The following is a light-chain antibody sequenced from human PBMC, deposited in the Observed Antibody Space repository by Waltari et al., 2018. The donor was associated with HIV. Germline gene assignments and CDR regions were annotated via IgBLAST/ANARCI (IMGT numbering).Light chain of an antibody. Sequence: QSVLTQPPSVSGAPGQRVTIPCPGSSSHIGSGYDVHWYQQLPGTAPKLLIYGNSNRPSGVPDRFSGSKSGTSASLAITGLQAADEADYYCQSYDSSLTTWVFGGGTKLTVL. V-gene: IGLV1-40*01. CDR1: SSHIGSGYD. J-gene: IGLJ3*02. CDR3: QSYDSSLTTWV. CDR2: GNS.